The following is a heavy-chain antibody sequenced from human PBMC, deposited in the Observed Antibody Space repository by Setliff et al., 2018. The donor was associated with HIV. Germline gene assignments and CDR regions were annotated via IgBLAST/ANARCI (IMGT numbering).Heavy chain of an antibody. CDR3: TKDHLSGWASDC. CDR2: IKPDGSEK. CDR1: GFTFGVYA. D-gene: IGHD6-19*01. V-gene: IGHV3-7*01. J-gene: IGHJ4*02. Sequence: PGGSLRLSCTTSGFTFGVYAMTWVRQAPGKGLEWVANIKPDGSEKYYVDSVKGRFTISRDNAKNSVYLQMNSLRVEDTAMYYCTKDHLSGWASDCWGQGTLVTVSS.